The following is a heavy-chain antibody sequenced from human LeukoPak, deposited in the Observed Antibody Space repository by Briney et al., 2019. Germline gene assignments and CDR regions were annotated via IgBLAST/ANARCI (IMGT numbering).Heavy chain of an antibody. CDR2: IYYSGST. CDR3: ARGNIYYYYVDV. Sequence: TSETLSLTCTVSGGSISSYYWSWIRQLPGKGLEWIGYIYYSGSTNYNPSLKSRVTISVDTSENHFSLELRSVTAADTAVYYCARGNIYYYYVDVWGKGTTVTISS. CDR1: GGSISSYY. V-gene: IGHV4-59*01. J-gene: IGHJ6*03. D-gene: IGHD2/OR15-2a*01.